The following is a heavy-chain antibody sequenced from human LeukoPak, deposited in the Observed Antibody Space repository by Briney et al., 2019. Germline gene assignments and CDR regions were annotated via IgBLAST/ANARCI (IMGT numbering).Heavy chain of an antibody. CDR3: ARDSRKVYCSSTSCYSAFDI. J-gene: IGHJ3*02. CDR1: GGSISSYY. V-gene: IGHV4-4*08. Sequence: SETLSLTCTVSGGSISSYYWSWIRQPPGKGLEWIGRIYTSGSTNYNPSLKSRVTISVDTSKNQFSLKLSSVTAADTAVYYCARDSRKVYCSSTSCYSAFDIWGQGTMVTVSS. D-gene: IGHD2-2*02. CDR2: IYTSGST.